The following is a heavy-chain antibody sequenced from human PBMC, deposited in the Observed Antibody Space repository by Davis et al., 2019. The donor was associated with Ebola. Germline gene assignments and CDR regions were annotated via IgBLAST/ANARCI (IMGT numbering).Heavy chain of an antibody. Sequence: GESLKISCAASGFTFSSYAMSWVRQAPGKGLEWVSAISGSGGSTYYADSVKGRFTISRDNSKNTLYLQMNSLRAEDTAVYYCAKVLLPTYFDYWGQGTLVTVSS. D-gene: IGHD3-22*01. J-gene: IGHJ4*02. V-gene: IGHV3-23*01. CDR3: AKVLLPTYFDY. CDR1: GFTFSSYA. CDR2: ISGSGGST.